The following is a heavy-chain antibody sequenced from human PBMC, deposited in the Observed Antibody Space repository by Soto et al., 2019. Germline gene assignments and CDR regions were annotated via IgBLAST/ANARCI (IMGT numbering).Heavy chain of an antibody. D-gene: IGHD5-12*01. Sequence: SETLSLTCTVSGGSISSGGYYWSWIRQHPGKGLEWIGYIYYSGSTYYNPSLKSRVTISVDTSKNQFSLKLSSVTAADTAVYYCARVSTLVATEGYYYDMDVWGQGTTVTVSS. CDR1: GGSISSGGYY. V-gene: IGHV4-31*03. CDR2: IYYSGST. J-gene: IGHJ6*02. CDR3: ARVSTLVATEGYYYDMDV.